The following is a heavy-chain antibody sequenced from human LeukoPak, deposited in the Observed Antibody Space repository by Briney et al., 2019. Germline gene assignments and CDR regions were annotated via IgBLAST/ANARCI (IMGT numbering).Heavy chain of an antibody. CDR2: INHSGST. V-gene: IGHV4-34*01. CDR1: GGSFSGYY. Sequence: SETLSLTCAVYGGSFSGYYWSWIRQPPGKGLEWIGEINHSGSTNYNPSLKSRATISVDTSKNQFSLKLSSVTAADTAVYYCARGGYCSSTSCPAGRHYYYYMDVWGKGTTVTVSS. J-gene: IGHJ6*03. D-gene: IGHD2-2*01. CDR3: ARGGYCSSTSCPAGRHYYYYMDV.